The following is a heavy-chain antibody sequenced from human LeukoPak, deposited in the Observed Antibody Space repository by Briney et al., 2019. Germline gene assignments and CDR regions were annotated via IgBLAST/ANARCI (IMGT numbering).Heavy chain of an antibody. CDR3: AKDGYISGGVYFDY. CDR1: GFTFSSYW. V-gene: IGHV3-74*01. Sequence: GGSLRLSCAASGFTFSSYWMHWVRQAPGKGLVWVSRINSDGSSTSYADSVKGRFTISRDNAKNTLYLQMNSLRAEDTAVYYCAKDGYISGGVYFDYWGQGTLVTVSS. CDR2: INSDGSST. J-gene: IGHJ4*02. D-gene: IGHD6-19*01.